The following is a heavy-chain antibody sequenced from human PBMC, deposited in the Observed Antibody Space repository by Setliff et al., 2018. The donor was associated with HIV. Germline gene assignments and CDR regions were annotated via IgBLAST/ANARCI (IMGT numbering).Heavy chain of an antibody. V-gene: IGHV1-46*01. CDR1: GYTFTRYF. D-gene: IGHD1-26*01. CDR2: INPSGGST. Sequence: ASVKVSCKASGYTFTRYFMHCVRQAPGQGLEWLGMINPSGGSTWYAQKFQGRVTMTGDTSTNTLHMELSSLRSEDTAVYYCARGWEGGMDYWGQGTLVTVSS. CDR3: ARGWEGGMDY. J-gene: IGHJ4*02.